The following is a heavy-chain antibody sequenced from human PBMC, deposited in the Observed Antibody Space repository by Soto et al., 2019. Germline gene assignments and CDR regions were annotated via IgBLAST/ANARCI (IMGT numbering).Heavy chain of an antibody. J-gene: IGHJ6*03. D-gene: IGHD4-17*01. V-gene: IGHV4-4*02. CDR1: SDSISSSYW. CDR2: ISSSGST. CDR3: ARTRGLLTYYYYMDV. Sequence: QVQLQESGPGLVKPSGTLSLTCAVSSDSISSSYWGSWVRQSPGKGLEWIGEISSSGSTNYNPSLKSRFSISVDRSESQFSLKLSSVTAADTAVYYCARTRGLLTYYYYMDVWGKGTTVSVSS.